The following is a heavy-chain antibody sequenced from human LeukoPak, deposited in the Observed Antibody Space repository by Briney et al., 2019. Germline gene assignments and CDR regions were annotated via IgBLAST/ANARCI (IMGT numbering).Heavy chain of an antibody. V-gene: IGHV3-9*01. D-gene: IGHD5-18*01. CDR3: TEDTTMALGHYDMDV. Sequence: PGGSLRLSCAASGFTFDDYAMHWVRLVPGKGLEWVAGLSWTGLSIGYADSVKGRFTISRDNAKASLYLEMNSLRPEDTAFYYCTEDTTMALGHYDMDVWGKGITVPVSS. CDR2: LSWTGLSI. J-gene: IGHJ6*03. CDR1: GFTFDDYA.